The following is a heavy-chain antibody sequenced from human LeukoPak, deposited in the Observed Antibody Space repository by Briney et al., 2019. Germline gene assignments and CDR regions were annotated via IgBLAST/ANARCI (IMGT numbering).Heavy chain of an antibody. Sequence: SETLSLTSTVPSASFSSYYWSSIRQPPGKGLEWIGYSRNSGFTKYNASLKCRVTISIDTSQNQFSLKLTSVTAADTAVYYCARHGQQLENNAFDMWGQGTMVTVSS. V-gene: IGHV4-59*08. J-gene: IGHJ3*02. CDR2: SRNSGFT. CDR3: ARHGQQLENNAFDM. CDR1: SASFSSYY. D-gene: IGHD6-13*01.